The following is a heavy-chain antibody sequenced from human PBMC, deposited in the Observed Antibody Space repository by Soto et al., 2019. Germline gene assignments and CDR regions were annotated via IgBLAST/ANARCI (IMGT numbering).Heavy chain of an antibody. V-gene: IGHV1-69*18. J-gene: IGHJ6*02. CDR3: ARDPVIAARPPAADYYYYYGMDV. CDR2: IIPIFGTA. Sequence: QVQLVQSGAEVKKPGSSVKVSCKASGGTFSSYAISWVRQAPGQGLEWMGRIIPIFGTANYAQKFQGRVTITADESTSTAYMELSSLRSEDTAVYYCARDPVIAARPPAADYYYYYGMDVWGQGTTVTVSS. D-gene: IGHD6-6*01. CDR1: GGTFSSYA.